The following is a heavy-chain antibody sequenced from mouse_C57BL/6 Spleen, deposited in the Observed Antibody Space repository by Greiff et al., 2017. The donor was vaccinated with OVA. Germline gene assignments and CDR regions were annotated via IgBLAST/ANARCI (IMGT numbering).Heavy chain of an antibody. CDR3: TREGDGYYPFAY. CDR2: ISSGGDYI. V-gene: IGHV5-9-1*02. CDR1: GFTFSSYA. D-gene: IGHD2-3*01. Sequence: EVNVVESGEGLVKPGGSLKLSCAASGFTFSSYAMSWVRQTPEKRLEWVAYISSGGDYIYYADTVKGRFTISRDNARNTLYLQMSSLKSEDTAMYYCTREGDGYYPFAYWGQGTLVTVSA. J-gene: IGHJ3*01.